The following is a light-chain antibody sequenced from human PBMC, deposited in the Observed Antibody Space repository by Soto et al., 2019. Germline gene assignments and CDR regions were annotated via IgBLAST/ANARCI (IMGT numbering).Light chain of an antibody. CDR3: QQYNNWPLT. V-gene: IGKV3D-15*01. CDR1: QTLSINS. J-gene: IGKJ4*01. CDR2: AAS. Sequence: EIVLTQSPDTLSLSPGERATLFCRASQTLSINSLAWYQQKPGQAPRLLIYAASTRDTGIPDRFNGSGSGTEFTLTISSLQSEDFAVYYCQQYNNWPLTFGGGTTVEIK.